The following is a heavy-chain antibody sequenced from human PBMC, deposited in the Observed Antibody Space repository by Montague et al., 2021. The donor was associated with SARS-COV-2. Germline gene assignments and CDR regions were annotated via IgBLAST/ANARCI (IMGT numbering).Heavy chain of an antibody. Sequence: SETLSLTCTVSGDSISSSSNYWGWIRQSPGKGLEWIGSIYTSGSTNYNPSLKSRVTISVDTSKNQFSLKLSSVTAADTAVYYCARDPLYYYDSSGLLLDWYFDLWGRGTLVTVSS. D-gene: IGHD3-22*01. CDR2: IYTSGST. CDR1: GDSISSSSNY. J-gene: IGHJ2*01. V-gene: IGHV4-39*07. CDR3: ARDPLYYYDSSGLLLDWYFDL.